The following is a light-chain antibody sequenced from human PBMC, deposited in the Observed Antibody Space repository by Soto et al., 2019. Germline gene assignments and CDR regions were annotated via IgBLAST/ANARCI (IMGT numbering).Light chain of an antibody. Sequence: IVMTQTPLSSPVTLGQPASISCRSSQSLLHSNGDTYLSWLQQRPGQPPRLLIYKISNLFSGVPDRVSGSGAGTDFPLKMSRVAAEDVAVYFCMPRTGFPPTFGPGTKLEIK. J-gene: IGKJ2*01. V-gene: IGKV2-24*01. CDR2: KIS. CDR3: MPRTGFPPT. CDR1: QSLLHSNGDTY.